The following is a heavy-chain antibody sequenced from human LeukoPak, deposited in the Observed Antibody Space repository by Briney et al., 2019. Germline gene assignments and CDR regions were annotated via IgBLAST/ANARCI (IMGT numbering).Heavy chain of an antibody. CDR3: ARDRYYDSVFDP. V-gene: IGHV1-3*01. D-gene: IGHD3-22*01. CDR1: GYTFTSYA. J-gene: IGHJ5*02. CDR2: INAGNGNT. Sequence: ASVKVPCKASGYTFTSYAMHWVRQAPGQRLEWMGWINAGNGNTKYSQKFQGRVTITRDTSASTAYMELSSLRSEDTAVYYCARDRYYDSVFDPWGQGTLVTVSS.